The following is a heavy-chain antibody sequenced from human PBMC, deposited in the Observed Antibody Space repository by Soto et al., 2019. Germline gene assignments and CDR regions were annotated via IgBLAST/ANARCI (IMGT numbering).Heavy chain of an antibody. Sequence: QITLKESGPTLVKPTQTLTLTCTFSGFSLSTSGVGVGWIRQPPGKALEWLALIYWDDDKRYSPSLKSRLTITKDTSKNHVVRTMTNMDPVDTATYYCAHRPSYCSGCSCYSGFDYWGQGTLVTVSS. V-gene: IGHV2-5*02. D-gene: IGHD2-15*01. CDR2: IYWDDDK. CDR3: AHRPSYCSGCSCYSGFDY. CDR1: GFSLSTSGVG. J-gene: IGHJ4*02.